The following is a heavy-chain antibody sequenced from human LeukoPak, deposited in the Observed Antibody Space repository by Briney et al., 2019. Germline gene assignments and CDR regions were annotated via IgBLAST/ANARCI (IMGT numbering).Heavy chain of an antibody. CDR3: AKTVSGSYSYQGGDY. CDR1: GFTFSSYA. V-gene: IGHV3-23*01. Sequence: PGGSLTLSCAASGFTFSSYAMSWVRQAPGKGLEWVSAISGSGENTNYADSVKGRFTMSRDNSRNMLYLQMNSLRDEDTAEYYCAKTVSGSYSYQGGDYWGQGTLVTVSS. J-gene: IGHJ4*02. CDR2: ISGSGENT. D-gene: IGHD3-16*02.